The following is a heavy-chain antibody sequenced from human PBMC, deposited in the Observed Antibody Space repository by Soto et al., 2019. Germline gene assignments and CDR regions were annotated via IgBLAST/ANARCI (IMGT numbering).Heavy chain of an antibody. Sequence: EVQLVESGGGLVKPGGSLRVSCAASGFTFREAWMNWVRQAPGKGLEWVGRIKSRTDGGTIEYATPVKGRFIISRDDSKNTLYLQMHSMKTEDTAVYYCWGSAYWGQGTLVTLSS. CDR3: WGSAY. CDR2: IKSRTDGGTI. J-gene: IGHJ4*02. V-gene: IGHV3-15*07. CDR1: GFTFREAW. D-gene: IGHD3-16*01.